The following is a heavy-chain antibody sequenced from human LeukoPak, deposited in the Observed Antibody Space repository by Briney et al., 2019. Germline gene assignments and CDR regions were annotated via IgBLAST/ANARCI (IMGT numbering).Heavy chain of an antibody. CDR3: AKEGVGIQLWILDY. CDR2: ISNDGTKK. J-gene: IGHJ4*02. CDR1: GFTFSTYA. Sequence: PGTSLRLSCVASGFTFSTYAVHWVRQAPGKWLEWVAIISNDGTKKYYADSVKGRFTISRDNSKNTLYLQTNSLRLEDTAFYYCAKEGVGIQLWILDYWGQGTLVTVSS. V-gene: IGHV3-30*04. D-gene: IGHD3-10*01.